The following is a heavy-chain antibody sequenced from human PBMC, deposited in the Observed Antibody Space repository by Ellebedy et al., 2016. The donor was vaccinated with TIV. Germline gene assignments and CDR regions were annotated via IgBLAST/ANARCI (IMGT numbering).Heavy chain of an antibody. Sequence: PGGSLRLSCAASGFTSSDYWMNWVRQAPGKGLEWVANIKPGGNEKFYVGSVVGRFTISRDNANNSLYLQMDSLRAEDTAVYYCATDEGSYWGQGTLVTVSS. J-gene: IGHJ4*02. V-gene: IGHV3-7*03. CDR1: GFTSSDYW. D-gene: IGHD3-10*01. CDR3: ATDEGSY. CDR2: IKPGGNEK.